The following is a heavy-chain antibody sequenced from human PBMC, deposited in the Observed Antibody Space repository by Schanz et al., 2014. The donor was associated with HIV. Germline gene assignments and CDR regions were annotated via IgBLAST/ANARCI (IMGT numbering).Heavy chain of an antibody. D-gene: IGHD3-9*01. V-gene: IGHV1-8*02. CDR3: ARGAILTGLYPYYFDS. CDR1: GYSFTSYD. J-gene: IGHJ4*02. Sequence: QVQLVQSGAEVQKPGASVKVSCKASGYSFTSYDINWVRQATGQGLEWMGWVNPKSGNTGYAQKLQGRVTMTGNTSISPAYMELSSLGSEDTAVYYGARGAILTGLYPYYFDSWGQGTLVTVSS. CDR2: VNPKSGNT.